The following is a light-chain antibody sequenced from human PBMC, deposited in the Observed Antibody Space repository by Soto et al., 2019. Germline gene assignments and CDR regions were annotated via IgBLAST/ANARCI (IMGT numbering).Light chain of an antibody. J-gene: IGKJ3*01. V-gene: IGKV3-20*01. CDR1: QSVSCSY. CDR2: GAS. CDR3: QQYSSSPTFT. Sequence: EIVLTQSPGTLSLSPGERATLSCRASQSVSCSYLAWYQQKPGQAPRLLIYGASSRATGIPDRFSGSGSGTDFTLTISRLEPEDFAVYYCQQYSSSPTFTFGPGTKVDIK.